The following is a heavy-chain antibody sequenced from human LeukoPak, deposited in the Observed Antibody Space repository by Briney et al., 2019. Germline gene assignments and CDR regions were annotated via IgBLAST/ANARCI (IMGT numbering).Heavy chain of an antibody. CDR1: GFTLSSYA. CDR2: VDGGGGGT. V-gene: IGHV3-23*01. Sequence: GGSLRLSCAASGFTLSSYAMTWVRQAPGRGLEWVSSVDGGGGGTYYADSVKGRFTISRDNSKNTLYLQMNSLRAEDTAVYYCARGTPNDYWGQGILVTVSS. J-gene: IGHJ4*02. CDR3: ARGTPNDY.